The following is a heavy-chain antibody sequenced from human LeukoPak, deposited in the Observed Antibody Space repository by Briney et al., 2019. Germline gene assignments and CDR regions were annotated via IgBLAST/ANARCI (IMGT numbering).Heavy chain of an antibody. Sequence: SETLSLTCAVYGGSFSAYYWNWIRQPPGKGLEWIGENNHSGSTNYNPSLKSRVTISVDTSKNQFSLMLSSVTAADTAVYYCARSSGFYRRDYYYMDVWGKGTTVTISS. D-gene: IGHD3-22*01. CDR3: ARSSGFYRRDYYYMDV. CDR1: GGSFSAYY. CDR2: NNHSGST. V-gene: IGHV4-34*01. J-gene: IGHJ6*03.